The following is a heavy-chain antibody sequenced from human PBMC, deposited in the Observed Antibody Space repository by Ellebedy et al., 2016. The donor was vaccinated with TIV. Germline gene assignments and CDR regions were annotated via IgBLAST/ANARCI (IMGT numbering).Heavy chain of an antibody. Sequence: SETLSLTCTVSGGSISSYYWSWIRPPPGKGLEWIGYIYYSGSTNYNPSLKSRVTISVDTSKNQFSLKLSSVTAADTAVYYCARDLVGDYEYGGMDVWGQGTTVTVSS. D-gene: IGHD4-17*01. CDR2: IYYSGST. CDR3: ARDLVGDYEYGGMDV. J-gene: IGHJ6*02. CDR1: GGSISSYY. V-gene: IGHV4-59*01.